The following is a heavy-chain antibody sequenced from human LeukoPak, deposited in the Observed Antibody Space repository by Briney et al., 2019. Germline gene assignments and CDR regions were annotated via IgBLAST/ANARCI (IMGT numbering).Heavy chain of an antibody. CDR3: YTDIVTVPAPDY. J-gene: IGHJ4*02. CDR1: GFTFSSYS. Sequence: PGGSLRLSCAASGFTFSSYSMNWVRQAPGKGLEWVSSISSSSSYIYYADSVKGRFTISRDSSKTTLYLRMNSLRAEDTAVYYCYTDIVTVPAPDYWGQGALVTVSS. V-gene: IGHV3-21*01. D-gene: IGHD2-2*01. CDR2: ISSSSSYI.